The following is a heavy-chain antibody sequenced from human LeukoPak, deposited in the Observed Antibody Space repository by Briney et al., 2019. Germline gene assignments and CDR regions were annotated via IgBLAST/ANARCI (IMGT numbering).Heavy chain of an antibody. CDR3: ATWDSGFSYYFDY. D-gene: IGHD3-22*01. Sequence: ASVKVSCKVSGYTLTELSMHWVRQAPGKGLEWMGGFDPEDGETIYAQKFQGRVTMTGDTSTDTAYMELSSLRSEDTAVYYCATWDSGFSYYFDYWGQGTLVTVSS. V-gene: IGHV1-24*01. CDR1: GYTLTELS. J-gene: IGHJ4*02. CDR2: FDPEDGET.